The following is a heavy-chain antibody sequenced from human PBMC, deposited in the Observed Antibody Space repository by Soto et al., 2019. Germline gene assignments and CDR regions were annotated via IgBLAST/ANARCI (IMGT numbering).Heavy chain of an antibody. V-gene: IGHV3-30*18. J-gene: IGHJ4*02. CDR1: GFTFSGYG. CDR3: AKGRSDDWDDGYSYDY. D-gene: IGHD1-1*01. Sequence: QVQLVESGGGVVQPGRSLRLSCAVSGFTFSGYGMHWVRQAPGKGLEWVAVISYDGSNKYYADSVKGRFTISRDNSKNTLYLQINSLRAEDTAIYYCAKGRSDDWDDGYSYDYWGQGTLVTVSS. CDR2: ISYDGSNK.